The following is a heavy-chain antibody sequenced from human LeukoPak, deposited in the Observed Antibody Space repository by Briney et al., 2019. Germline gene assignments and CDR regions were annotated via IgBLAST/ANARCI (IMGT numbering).Heavy chain of an antibody. CDR1: GYSSTTYW. J-gene: IGHJ5*02. CDR2: IYPGDSDT. Sequence: GESLKISCKGSGYSSTTYWIAWVRQMPGKGLECMGIIYPGDSDTRHSPSFQGQVTISADKSISTAYLQWSSLKASDTAMYYCARNHDDCSGGTCSFDPWGQGTLVTVSS. V-gene: IGHV5-51*01. D-gene: IGHD2-15*01. CDR3: ARNHDDCSGGTCSFDP.